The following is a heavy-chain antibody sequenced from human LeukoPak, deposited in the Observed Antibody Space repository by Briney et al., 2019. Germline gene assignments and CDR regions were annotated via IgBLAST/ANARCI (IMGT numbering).Heavy chain of an antibody. Sequence: SETLSLTCAVSGGSISSGDYYWSWIRQPPGKGLEWIGFIYNSGTTYYNPSLKSRVTISVDMSKNQFSLRLTSVAAADTAVYYCARLTYSSSRTSYWYFDLWGRGTLVTVSS. J-gene: IGHJ2*01. D-gene: IGHD6-13*01. CDR2: IYNSGTT. CDR3: ARLTYSSSRTSYWYFDL. CDR1: GGSISSGDYY. V-gene: IGHV4-30-4*08.